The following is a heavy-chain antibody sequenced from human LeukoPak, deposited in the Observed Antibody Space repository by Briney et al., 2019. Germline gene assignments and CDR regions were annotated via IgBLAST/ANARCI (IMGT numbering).Heavy chain of an antibody. D-gene: IGHD6-13*01. V-gene: IGHV4-39*01. CDR2: IYYSGRT. J-gene: IGHJ4*02. CDR3: AKQQLVRCFDY. CDR1: GGSVSSSSYF. Sequence: PSETLSLTCTVSGGSVSSSSYFWGWIRQPPGKGLEWIAIIYYSGRTYYNPSLRSRVTISVDTSKNQFSLKLSSVTAADTAVYYCAKQQLVRCFDYWGQGTLVTVSS.